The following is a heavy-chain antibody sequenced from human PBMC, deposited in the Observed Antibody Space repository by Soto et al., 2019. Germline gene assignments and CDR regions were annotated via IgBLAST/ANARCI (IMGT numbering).Heavy chain of an antibody. J-gene: IGHJ6*02. CDR2: MNPNSGNT. V-gene: IGHV1-8*02. CDR1: GYTFTGYY. Sequence: ASVKVSCKASGYTFTGYYMHWVRQATGQGLEWMGWMNPNSGNTGYAQKFQGRVTMTRNTSISTAYMELSSLRSEDMAVYYCARGEGNCISTSCYYYYGMDVWGQGTTVTVSS. CDR3: ARGEGNCISTSCYYYYGMDV. D-gene: IGHD2-2*01.